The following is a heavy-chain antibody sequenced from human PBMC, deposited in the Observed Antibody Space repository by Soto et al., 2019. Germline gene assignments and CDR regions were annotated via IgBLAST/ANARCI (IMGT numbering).Heavy chain of an antibody. CDR1: GFTLSDFH. V-gene: IGHV3-11*06. J-gene: IGHJ4*02. D-gene: IGHD4-17*01. CDR3: AREYGRLDF. CDR2: ISGGSGYT. Sequence: GGSLRLSCGASGFTLSDFHMSWIRQAPGKGLEWDSYISGGSGYTKYADPVKGRFTISRDSAKNSLYLQMNSLRAEDTAVYYCAREYGRLDFWGQGTLVTVSS.